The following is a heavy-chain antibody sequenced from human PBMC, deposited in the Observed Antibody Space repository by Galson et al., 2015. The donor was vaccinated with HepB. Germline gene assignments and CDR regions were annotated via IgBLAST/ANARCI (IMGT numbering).Heavy chain of an antibody. J-gene: IGHJ4*02. CDR2: ISAYNGNT. Sequence: SVKVSCKASGYTFTSYGISWVRQAPGQGLEWMGWISAYNGNTNYAQKLQGRVTMTTDTSTSTAYMELRSLRSDDTAVYYCARDRAYYYDSSGFHMGIFDYWGQGTLVTVSS. CDR3: ARDRAYYYDSSGFHMGIFDY. V-gene: IGHV1-18*01. CDR1: GYTFTSYG. D-gene: IGHD3-22*01.